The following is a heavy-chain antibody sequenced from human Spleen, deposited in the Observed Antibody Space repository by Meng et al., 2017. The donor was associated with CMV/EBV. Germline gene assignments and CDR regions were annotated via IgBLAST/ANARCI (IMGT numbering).Heavy chain of an antibody. V-gene: IGHV3-11*01. CDR2: ISSSGSTI. CDR1: AYY. Sequence: AYYMSWIRQAPGKGLEWVSYISSSGSTIYYADSVKGRFTISRDNAKNSLYLQMNSLRAEDTAVYYCARDRYCSSTSCYTGAAYVDYWGQGTLVTVSS. CDR3: ARDRYCSSTSCYTGAAYVDY. J-gene: IGHJ4*02. D-gene: IGHD2-2*02.